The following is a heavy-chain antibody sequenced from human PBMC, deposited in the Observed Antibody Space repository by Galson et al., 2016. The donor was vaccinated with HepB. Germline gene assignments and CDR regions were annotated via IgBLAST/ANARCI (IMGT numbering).Heavy chain of an antibody. CDR2: IYSGGST. D-gene: IGHD2-15*01. J-gene: IGHJ5*02. V-gene: IGHV3-66*01. CDR1: GFTVSNNY. CDR3: ARNRHCSGGSCYGA. Sequence: SLRLSCAASGFTVSNNYMGWVRQAPGEGLEWVSLIYSGGSTYYADSVKGRFTISRDSSKNTLYLQMNSLRAEDTAVYYCARNRHCSGGSCYGAWGQGTLVTVSS.